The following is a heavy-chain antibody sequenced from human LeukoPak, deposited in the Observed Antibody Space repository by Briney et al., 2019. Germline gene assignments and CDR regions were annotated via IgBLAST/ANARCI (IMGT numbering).Heavy chain of an antibody. J-gene: IGHJ4*02. Sequence: PGGSLRLSCAASGFTFSIYNINWVRQAPGKGLEWVSYISSSGSTIFYADSVKGRFTISRDNSKNTLYLQMSSLRAEDTAVYYCVKAYYYDSSGSHYFDYWGQGTLVTVSS. CDR2: ISSSGSTI. CDR3: VKAYYYDSSGSHYFDY. D-gene: IGHD3-22*01. CDR1: GFTFSIYN. V-gene: IGHV3-48*04.